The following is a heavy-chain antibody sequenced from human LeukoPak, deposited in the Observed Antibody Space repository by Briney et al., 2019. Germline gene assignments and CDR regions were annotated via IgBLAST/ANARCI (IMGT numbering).Heavy chain of an antibody. Sequence: GASVKVSCKASGYTFTSYGISWVRQAPGQGLEWMGWISPYNGNTNYAQKLQGRVTMTTDTSTSTAYMELRSLRSDDTAVYYCARVDITMIVVGYWGFDYWGQGTLVTVSS. V-gene: IGHV1-18*01. D-gene: IGHD3-22*01. J-gene: IGHJ4*02. CDR3: ARVDITMIVVGYWGFDY. CDR1: GYTFTSYG. CDR2: ISPYNGNT.